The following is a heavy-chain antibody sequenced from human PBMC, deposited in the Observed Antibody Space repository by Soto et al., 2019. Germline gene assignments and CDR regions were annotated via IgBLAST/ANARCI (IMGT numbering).Heavy chain of an antibody. D-gene: IGHD5-18*01. Sequence: QVQLVQSGAEVKKPGSSVKVSCTASGGTFSSYAISWVRQAPGQGLEWMGGIIPIFGTANYAQKFQGRVTITADESTSTAYMELSSLRSEDTAVYYCARDYDTAMVALSWFDPWGQGTLVTVSS. CDR3: ARDYDTAMVALSWFDP. J-gene: IGHJ5*02. CDR1: GGTFSSYA. V-gene: IGHV1-69*01. CDR2: IIPIFGTA.